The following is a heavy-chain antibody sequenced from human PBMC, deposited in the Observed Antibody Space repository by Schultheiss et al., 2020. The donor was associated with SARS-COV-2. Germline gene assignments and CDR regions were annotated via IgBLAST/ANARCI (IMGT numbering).Heavy chain of an antibody. Sequence: GGSLRLSCAASGFTFSSYAMHWVRQAPGKGPVWVSRIDSDGSNINYADFVNGRFTMSRDNAKHTVYLQMNSLRVEDTAVYYCARGRHYYDRDAVDIWGQGTMVTVSS. V-gene: IGHV3-74*01. D-gene: IGHD3-22*01. CDR3: ARGRHYYDRDAVDI. CDR2: IDSDGSNI. J-gene: IGHJ3*02. CDR1: GFTFSSYA.